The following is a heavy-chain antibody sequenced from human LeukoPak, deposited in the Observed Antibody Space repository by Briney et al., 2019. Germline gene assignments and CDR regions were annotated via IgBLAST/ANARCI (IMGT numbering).Heavy chain of an antibody. D-gene: IGHD2-21*01. Sequence: SVKVSCKASGGTFSSYTISWVRQAPGQGLEWMGRIIPILGIANYAQKFQGRVTITADKSTSTAYMELSSLRSEDTAMYYCARDSRLAYCGGDCSDAFDIWGQGTMVTVSS. CDR3: ARDSRLAYCGGDCSDAFDI. V-gene: IGHV1-69*04. CDR2: IIPILGIA. J-gene: IGHJ3*02. CDR1: GGTFSSYT.